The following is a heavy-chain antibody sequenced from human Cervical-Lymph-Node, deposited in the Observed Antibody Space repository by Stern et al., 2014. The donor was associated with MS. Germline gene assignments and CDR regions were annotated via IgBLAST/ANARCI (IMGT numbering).Heavy chain of an antibody. CDR2: ISYDGSNK. J-gene: IGHJ4*02. CDR3: AKVYSSGWYSNFDY. V-gene: IGHV3-30*18. D-gene: IGHD6-19*01. CDR1: GFTFTTYG. Sequence: VQLVESGGGVVQPGRSLRLSCAVSGFTFTTYGMHWVRQAPGKGLEWVAVISYDGSNKYYADSVKGRFTISRDNSKNTLFLQMDSLRPEDTAVYYCAKVYSSGWYSNFDYWVQGTLVTVSS.